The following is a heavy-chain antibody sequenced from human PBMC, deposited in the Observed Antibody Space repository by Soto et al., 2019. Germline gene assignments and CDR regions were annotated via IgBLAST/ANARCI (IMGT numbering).Heavy chain of an antibody. CDR2: ISASGDST. D-gene: IGHD2-15*01. V-gene: IGHV3-23*01. Sequence: EVQLLESGGGLVQPGGSLRVSCAASGFTFSNYAMSWVRQAPGKGLQWVSGISASGDSTYYADSVKGRFTISRDNSKNRLYLQMNSLRADDTAVYYCASRAQSGGTSGNIAFDIWGQGTMVTVSS. CDR1: GFTFSNYA. J-gene: IGHJ3*02. CDR3: ASRAQSGGTSGNIAFDI.